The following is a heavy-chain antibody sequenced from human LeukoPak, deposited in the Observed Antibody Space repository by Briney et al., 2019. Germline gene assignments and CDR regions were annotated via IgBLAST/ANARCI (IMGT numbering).Heavy chain of an antibody. CDR2: MNPNSGNT. D-gene: IGHD5-12*01. J-gene: IGHJ6*03. V-gene: IGHV1-8*01. CDR3: ARTYSGYYYYYIDV. Sequence: ASVKVSCKASGYTFTDYDINWVRLATGQGLEWMGWMNPNSGNTGYAQKFRGRVTMTRNTSISAAYMELSSLTSEDTAMYYCARTYSGYYYYYIDVWGEGTTVTISS. CDR1: GYTFTDYD.